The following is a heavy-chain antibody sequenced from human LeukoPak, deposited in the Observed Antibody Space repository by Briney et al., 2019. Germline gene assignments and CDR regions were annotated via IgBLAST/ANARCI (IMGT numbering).Heavy chain of an antibody. J-gene: IGHJ4*02. CDR2: IIENGYDK. D-gene: IGHD1-7*01. CDR1: GFTFSTFA. CDR3: ARDYVTPGITGTTSPLDY. Sequence: GGSLRLSCAASGFTFSTFATSWVRQAPREVLEWVSGIIENGYDKYYADSVRGRFTISRDNSKNTLYLQMNSLRADDTAVYYCARDYVTPGITGTTSPLDYWGQGILVSVCS. V-gene: IGHV3-23*01.